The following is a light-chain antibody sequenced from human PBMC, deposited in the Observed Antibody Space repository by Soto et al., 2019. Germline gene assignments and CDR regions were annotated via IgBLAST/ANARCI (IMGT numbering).Light chain of an antibody. Sequence: DIQMTQSPSTLSASVGDRVTITCRASQSISSWLAWYQQKPGKAPKLLIYDASSLESGVPSRFSGSGSGTEFTLTICSLQPDDFATYYCQQYNSSPMYTFGQGTKLEIK. V-gene: IGKV1-5*01. CDR3: QQYNSSPMYT. CDR1: QSISSW. CDR2: DAS. J-gene: IGKJ2*01.